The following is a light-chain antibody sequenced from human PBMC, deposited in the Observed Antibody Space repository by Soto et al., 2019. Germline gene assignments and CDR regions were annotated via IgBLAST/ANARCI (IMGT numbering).Light chain of an antibody. J-gene: IGLJ1*01. CDR2: SNN. Sequence: QSVLTQAPSASGTPGQKVTISCSGSSSNIGSHNVRWYQQLPGTAPKLLIYSNNQRPSGVPDRVSGSKSGTSASLAISGPQSEDEADYYCAAWDDSLKVYVFGTGTRSPA. CDR3: AAWDDSLKVYV. CDR1: SSNIGSHN. V-gene: IGLV1-44*01.